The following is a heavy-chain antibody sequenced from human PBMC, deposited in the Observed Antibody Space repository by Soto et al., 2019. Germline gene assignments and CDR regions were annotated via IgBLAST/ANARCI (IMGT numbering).Heavy chain of an antibody. CDR3: ARWGRNTAEAY. CDR2: ISAYNGNT. V-gene: IGHV1-18*01. D-gene: IGHD5-18*01. J-gene: IGHJ4*02. CDR1: GYTFTSYG. Sequence: QVQLVQSGAEVKKPGASVKVSCKASGYTFTSYGISWVRQAPGQGLEYMGWISAYNGNTNYAQNLQGRVTMTTDTSTSKGSMELRSRRSDDTSVYYCARWGRNTAEAYWGQGTLVTGSS.